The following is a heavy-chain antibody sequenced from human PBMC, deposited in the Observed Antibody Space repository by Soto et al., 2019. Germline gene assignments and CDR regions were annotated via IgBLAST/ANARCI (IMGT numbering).Heavy chain of an antibody. J-gene: IGHJ5*02. CDR2: ISLYSDGT. CDR3: ARVVPGAEAWFGP. Sequence: APVKVSCKASRDTCTSSGCNWVRQAPGQPLEWLGWISLYSDGTNYAQKFQGRVSMTTDTSTTTAYMELRSLRSDDTAVYYCARVVPGAEAWFGPWGQGTLVTVSS. D-gene: IGHD2-2*01. CDR1: RDTCTSSG. V-gene: IGHV1-18*04.